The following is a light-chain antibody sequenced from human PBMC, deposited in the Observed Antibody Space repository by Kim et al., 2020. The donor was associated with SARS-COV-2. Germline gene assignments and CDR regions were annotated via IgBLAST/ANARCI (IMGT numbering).Light chain of an antibody. J-gene: IGKJ2*01. V-gene: IGKV3-11*01. Sequence: EIVLTQSPATLSLSPVERATLSCRASQSVSSYLAWYQQKPGQAPRLLIYDASNRATGIPARFSGSGSGTDFTLTISSLEPEDFAVYYCQQRSNWPPYTFGQGTKLEI. CDR3: QQRSNWPPYT. CDR2: DAS. CDR1: QSVSSY.